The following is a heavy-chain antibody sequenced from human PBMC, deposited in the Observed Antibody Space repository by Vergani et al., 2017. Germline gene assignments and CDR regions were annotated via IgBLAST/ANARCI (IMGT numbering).Heavy chain of an antibody. CDR2: IYYSGST. V-gene: IGHV4-59*01. CDR1: GGSISSYY. D-gene: IGHD5-18*01. Sequence: QVQLQESGPGLVKPSETLSLTCTVSGGSISSYYWSWIRQPPGKGLEWIGYIYYSGSTNYNPSLKSRVTISVDTSKNQFSLKLSSVTAADTAVYYCARGYGHYYYYYMDVWGKGTTVTVSS. J-gene: IGHJ6*03. CDR3: ARGYGHYYYYYMDV.